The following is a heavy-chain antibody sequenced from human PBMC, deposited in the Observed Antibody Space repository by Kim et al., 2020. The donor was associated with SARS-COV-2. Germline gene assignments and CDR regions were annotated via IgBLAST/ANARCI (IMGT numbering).Heavy chain of an antibody. CDR1: GGSISSGGYY. CDR3: ARSFSGGTRGAQDY. D-gene: IGHD3-10*01. J-gene: IGHJ4*02. V-gene: IGHV4-31*03. Sequence: SETLSLTCTVSGGSISSGGYYWSWIRQHPGKGLEWIGYIYYSGSTYYNPSLKSRVTISVDTSKNQFSLKLSSVTAADTAVYYCARSFSGGTRGAQDYWGQGTLVTVSS. CDR2: IYYSGST.